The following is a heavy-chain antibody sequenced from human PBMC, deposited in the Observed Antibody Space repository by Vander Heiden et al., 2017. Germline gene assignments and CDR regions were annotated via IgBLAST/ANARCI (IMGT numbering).Heavy chain of an antibody. Sequence: EVQLLESGGGLVQPGGSLRLSCAASGFTFSSYAMSWVRQAPGKVREWVSAISGSGDITYYADSVKGRFTISRDNSKNTLYLQMNSLRAEDTAVYYCAKAHLGYDSSGYYRGTSWFDYWGQGTLVTVSS. V-gene: IGHV3-23*01. CDR1: GFTFSSYA. D-gene: IGHD3-22*01. J-gene: IGHJ4*02. CDR3: AKAHLGYDSSGYYRGTSWFDY. CDR2: ISGSGDIT.